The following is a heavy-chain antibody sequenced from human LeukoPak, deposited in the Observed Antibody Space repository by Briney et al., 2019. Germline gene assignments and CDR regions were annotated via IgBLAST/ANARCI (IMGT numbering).Heavy chain of an antibody. J-gene: IGHJ4*02. CDR1: GFTFSNYG. CDR3: AKDRLEIVGATFDY. V-gene: IGHV3-30*18. Sequence: GGSLRLSCTTSGFTFSNYGMYWVRQAPGKGLEWVAVISYDGSNKYYADSVKGRFTISRDNSKNTLYLQMNSLRAEDTAVYYCAKDRLEIVGATFDYWGQGTLVTVSS. CDR2: ISYDGSNK. D-gene: IGHD1-26*01.